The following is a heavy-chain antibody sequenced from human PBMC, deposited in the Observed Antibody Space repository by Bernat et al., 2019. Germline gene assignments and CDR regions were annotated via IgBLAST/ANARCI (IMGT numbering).Heavy chain of an antibody. Sequence: EVQLVESGGGLVQPGGSLRLSCAASGFTFSIYWMSWVRQAPGKGLEWVANIKEDGSEKYYVESVRGRFTISRDNAKNSLYVQVNRLRDEDTAVYYCATASGSPGNDWGQGTLVTVSS. J-gene: IGHJ4*02. V-gene: IGHV3-7*03. CDR2: IKEDGSEK. CDR3: ATASGSPGND. CDR1: GFTFSIYW. D-gene: IGHD1-26*01.